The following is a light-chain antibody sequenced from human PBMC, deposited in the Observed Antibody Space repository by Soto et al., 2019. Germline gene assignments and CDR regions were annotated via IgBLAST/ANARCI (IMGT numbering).Light chain of an antibody. CDR1: QSVSTK. Sequence: EILMMQSQATLSVSPGDTATLSCRASQSVSTKLAWYQQKPGQAHRLLINDASTRATGVPARFSGWGSGTEFTLTISSLQSEDFAVYYCQQYHNWPPITFGQGTRLEIK. J-gene: IGKJ5*01. CDR2: DAS. V-gene: IGKV3-15*01. CDR3: QQYHNWPPIT.